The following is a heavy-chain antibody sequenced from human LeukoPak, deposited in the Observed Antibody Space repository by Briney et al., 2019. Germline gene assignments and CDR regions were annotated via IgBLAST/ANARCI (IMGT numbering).Heavy chain of an antibody. Sequence: PSEALSLTCAVYGGSFSGYYWSWIRQPPGKGLEWIGEINHSGSTNYNPSLKSRVTISVDTSKNQFSLKLSSVTAADTAVYYCARGPNDFWSGYYSHYFGYWGQGTLVTVSS. D-gene: IGHD3-3*01. CDR2: INHSGST. V-gene: IGHV4-34*01. CDR1: GGSFSGYY. CDR3: ARGPNDFWSGYYSHYFGY. J-gene: IGHJ4*02.